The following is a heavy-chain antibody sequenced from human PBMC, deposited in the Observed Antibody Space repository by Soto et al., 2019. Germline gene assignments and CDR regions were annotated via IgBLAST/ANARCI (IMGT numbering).Heavy chain of an antibody. CDR3: AKVYWGVTGTTYDYFDY. CDR1: GFTFSNYA. V-gene: IGHV3-23*01. Sequence: RRLSGAASGFTFSNYAMSWVRQAPGKGLEWVSAISDSGGDAFYADSVKGRFTISRDNSKNTLYLQVNSLRAEDTAVFYCAKVYWGVTGTTYDYFDYWGQGTLVTVSS. J-gene: IGHJ4*02. CDR2: ISDSGGDA. D-gene: IGHD1-7*01.